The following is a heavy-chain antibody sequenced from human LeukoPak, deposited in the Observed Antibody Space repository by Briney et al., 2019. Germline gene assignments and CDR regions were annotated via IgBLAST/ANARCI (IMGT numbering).Heavy chain of an antibody. CDR2: IYYSGST. J-gene: IGHJ5*02. CDR1: GGSVSSGSYY. Sequence: SETLSLTCTVSGGSVSSGSYYWSWIRQPPGKGLEWIGYIYYSGSTYYNPSLKSRVTISVDRSKNQFSLKLSSVTAADTAVYYCATMNIVVVPAAIGRVGAWFDPWGQGTLVTVSS. V-gene: IGHV4-61*01. CDR3: ATMNIVVVPAAIGRVGAWFDP. D-gene: IGHD2-2*01.